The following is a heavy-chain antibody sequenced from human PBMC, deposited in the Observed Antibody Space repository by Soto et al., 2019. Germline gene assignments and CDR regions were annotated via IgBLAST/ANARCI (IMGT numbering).Heavy chain of an antibody. CDR1: GFTFSSYW. CDR2: LKSDGSGT. CDR3: VRWDGDYYGGNGYIGRH. Sequence: EVQLVESGGGLVQPGGSLRLSCAASGFTFSSYWMHWVRQAPGKGLVWVSRLKSDGSGTTYADSVKGRLTISRDTAKNTLYLQMNSLRAEDTAVYYCVRWDGDYYGGNGYIGRHWGQGTLVTVSS. V-gene: IGHV3-74*01. J-gene: IGHJ4*02. D-gene: IGHD3-10*01.